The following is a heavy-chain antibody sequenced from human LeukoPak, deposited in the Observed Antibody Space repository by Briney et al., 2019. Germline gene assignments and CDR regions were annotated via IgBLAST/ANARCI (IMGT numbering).Heavy chain of an antibody. D-gene: IGHD6-19*01. CDR3: AGDKYGSDWYYFDY. CDR1: RGSVSSGSYY. V-gene: IGHV4-61*01. J-gene: IGHJ4*02. Sequence: PSETLSLICTVSRGSVSSGSYYWSWIRQPPGKGLEWIGYISYSGNTNYSPSLKSRVTISVDTSKNQFSLDLRSVTAADTAVYYCAGDKYGSDWYYFDYWGQGTLVTVSS. CDR2: ISYSGNT.